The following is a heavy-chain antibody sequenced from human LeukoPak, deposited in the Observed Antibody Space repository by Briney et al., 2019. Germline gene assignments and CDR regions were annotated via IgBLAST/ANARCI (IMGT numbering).Heavy chain of an antibody. Sequence: GASVKVSCKASGYTFTSYGISWVRQAPGQGLEWMGWISAYNGNTNYAQKLQGRVTMTTDTSTSTAYMELRSLRSDDTAVYYCARDTIAFGPGYYDSSGYYDAFDIWGQGTMVTVSS. CDR1: GYTFTSYG. CDR2: ISAYNGNT. CDR3: ARDTIAFGPGYYDSSGYYDAFDI. V-gene: IGHV1-18*01. J-gene: IGHJ3*02. D-gene: IGHD3-22*01.